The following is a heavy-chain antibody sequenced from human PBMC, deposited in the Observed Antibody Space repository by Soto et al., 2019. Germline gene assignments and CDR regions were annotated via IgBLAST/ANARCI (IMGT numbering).Heavy chain of an antibody. Sequence: QVQLVESGGGVVQPGRSLRLSCAASGFTFSSYGMHWVRQAPGKGLEWVAVILYDGSNKYYADSVKGRFTISRDNSKNTLYLQMNSRRAEDTAVYYCAKELLGYFDYWGQGTLVTVSS. CDR3: AKELLGYFDY. V-gene: IGHV3-30*18. CDR1: GFTFSSYG. J-gene: IGHJ4*02. D-gene: IGHD3-16*01. CDR2: ILYDGSNK.